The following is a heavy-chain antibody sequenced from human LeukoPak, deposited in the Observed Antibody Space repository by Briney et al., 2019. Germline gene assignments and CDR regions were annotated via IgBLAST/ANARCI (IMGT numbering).Heavy chain of an antibody. CDR3: ARFVSSSSGWCNDAFDI. J-gene: IGHJ3*02. CDR2: IYPGDSDT. V-gene: IGHV5-51*01. Sequence: GESLKISCKGSGYSFTSYWIGWVRQMPGKGLEWMGIIYPGDSDTRYSPSFQGQVTISADKSISTAYLQWSSLKASDTAMYYCARFVSSSSGWCNDAFDIWGQGTMVTVSS. D-gene: IGHD6-19*01. CDR1: GYSFTSYW.